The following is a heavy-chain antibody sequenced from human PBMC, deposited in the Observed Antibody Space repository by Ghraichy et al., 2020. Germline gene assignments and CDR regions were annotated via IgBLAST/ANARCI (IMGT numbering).Heavy chain of an antibody. CDR1: GYTFTGYH. CDR2: INPESGVT. Sequence: ASVKVSCKPSGYTFTGYHIHWVRQAPGQGLEWIGRINPESGVTNYGQNFQGRVTMARDTSISTAYMELSTLRSDDTAFYYCARDGRASRLFDYWGQGTLVTVSS. J-gene: IGHJ4*02. CDR3: ARDGRASRLFDY. V-gene: IGHV1-2*02. D-gene: IGHD1-26*01.